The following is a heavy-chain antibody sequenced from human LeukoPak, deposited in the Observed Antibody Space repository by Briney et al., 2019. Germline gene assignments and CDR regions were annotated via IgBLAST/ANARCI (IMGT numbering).Heavy chain of an antibody. Sequence: GGSLRLSCAASGFTFSDYYMSWVRQAPGKGLEWVSYISSSSIYTNYADSVKGRFTISRDNAKNSLYLQMNSLRAEDTAVYYCARDLQQQPGKGCSFDYWGQGTLVTVSS. D-gene: IGHD6-13*01. CDR2: ISSSSIYT. CDR1: GFTFSDYY. J-gene: IGHJ4*02. CDR3: ARDLQQQPGKGCSFDY. V-gene: IGHV3-11*06.